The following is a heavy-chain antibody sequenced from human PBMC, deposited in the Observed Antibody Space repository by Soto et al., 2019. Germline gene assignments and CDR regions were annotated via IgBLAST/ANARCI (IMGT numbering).Heavy chain of an antibody. J-gene: IGHJ6*02. D-gene: IGHD1-20*01. CDR3: ARDRVNWNYYFFYGMDV. V-gene: IGHV6-1*01. Sequence: SQTLSLTCAISGDSVSSNSVTWNWIRQSPSRGLEWLGRTYYRSKWYNDYALSVKSRISINPDTSQNQFSLQLNSVTPEDTAVYYCARDRVNWNYYFFYGMDVWGQGTTVPVSS. CDR1: GDSVSSNSVT. CDR2: TYYRSKWYN.